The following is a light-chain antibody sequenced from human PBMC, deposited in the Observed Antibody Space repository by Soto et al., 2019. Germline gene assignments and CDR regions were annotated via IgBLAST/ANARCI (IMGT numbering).Light chain of an antibody. J-gene: IGLJ1*01. CDR1: SSNIGAGYD. CDR3: QSYDSSLSGHV. V-gene: IGLV1-40*01. CDR2: GNN. Sequence: QAVVTQPPSVSGAPGQRVTISCTGSSSNIGAGYDVHWYQQLPGTAPKLLIYGNNYRPSGVPDRFSGSKSGTSASLAITGLQAEDEADYYCQSYDSSLSGHVFGTGTKVTVL.